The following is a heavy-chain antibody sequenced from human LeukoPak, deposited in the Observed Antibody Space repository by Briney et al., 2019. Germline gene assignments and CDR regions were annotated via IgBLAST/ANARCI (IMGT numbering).Heavy chain of an antibody. J-gene: IGHJ4*02. CDR1: GFTFDDYA. CDR2: ISWNSGSI. D-gene: IGHD3-10*01. Sequence: GGSLRLSCAASGFTFDDYAMHWVRQAPGKGLEWVSGISWNSGSIGYADSVKGRFTISRDNAKNSLYLQMNSLRAEDTALYYCARGMIGSYYGSGSYDYFDYWGQGTLVTVSS. CDR3: ARGMIGSYYGSGSYDYFDY. V-gene: IGHV3-9*01.